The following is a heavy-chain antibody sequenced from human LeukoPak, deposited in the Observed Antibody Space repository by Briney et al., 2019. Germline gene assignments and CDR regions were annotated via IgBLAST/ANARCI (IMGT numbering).Heavy chain of an antibody. D-gene: IGHD3-22*01. J-gene: IGHJ3*02. CDR3: ARVSNYYDDNDDAFDI. V-gene: IGHV4-4*07. CDR1: GGSISSYY. CDR2: IYTSGST. Sequence: SETLSLTCTVSGGSISSYYWSWIRQPAGKGLEWIGRIYTSGSTNYNPSLKSRVTMSVATSKNQFSLKLSSVTAADTAVYYCARVSNYYDDNDDAFDIWGQGTMVTVSS.